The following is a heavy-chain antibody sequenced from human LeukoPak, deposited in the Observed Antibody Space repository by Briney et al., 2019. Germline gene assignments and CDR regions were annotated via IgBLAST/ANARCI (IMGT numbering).Heavy chain of an antibody. Sequence: ASVKVSCKASGYTFTSYYMHWVRQAPGQGLEWMGIINPSGGSTSYAQKFQGRVTMTRDMSTSTVYMELSSLRSEDTAVYYCARARGVVVVNDARWFLQHWGQGTLVTVSS. CDR3: ARARGVVVVNDARWFLQH. D-gene: IGHD2-21*01. CDR1: GYTFTSYY. J-gene: IGHJ1*01. V-gene: IGHV1-46*01. CDR2: INPSGGST.